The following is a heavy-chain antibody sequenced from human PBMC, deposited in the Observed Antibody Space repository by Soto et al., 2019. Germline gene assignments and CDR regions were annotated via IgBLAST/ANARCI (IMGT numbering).Heavy chain of an antibody. J-gene: IGHJ3*02. V-gene: IGHV4-4*02. CDR2: TYHNGVT. D-gene: IGHD2-2*01. Sequence: TSETLSLTCAVSSGSIHNVYWSRWGRQSPGKGLEWIGYTYHNGVTNYNPSLKSRVTISVDTSKNQFSLKLSSVTAADTAVYYCARQIPYCSSTSCHPPPDAFDIWGQGTMVTVSS. CDR1: SGSIHNVYW. CDR3: ARQIPYCSSTSCHPPPDAFDI.